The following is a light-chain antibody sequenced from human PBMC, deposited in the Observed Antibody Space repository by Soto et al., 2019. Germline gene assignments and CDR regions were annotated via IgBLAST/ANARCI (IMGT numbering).Light chain of an antibody. CDR2: DAS. CDR1: QSVSSY. V-gene: IGKV3-20*01. J-gene: IGKJ1*01. CDR3: QQYGSSPQT. Sequence: EIVLTQSPATLSLSPVEIATLSCRASQSVSSYLAWYQQKPGQAPRLLIYDASNRATGIPARFSGSGSGTDFTLTISRLEPEDFAVYYCQQYGSSPQTFGQGTKGDIK.